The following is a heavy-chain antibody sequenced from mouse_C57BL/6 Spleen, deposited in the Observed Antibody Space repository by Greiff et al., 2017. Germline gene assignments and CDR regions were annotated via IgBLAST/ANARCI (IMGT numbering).Heavy chain of an antibody. CDR2: IYPRDGST. CDR3: ARDSYYCCSIGCFAY. Sequence: QVHVKQSDAELVKPGASVKISCKVSGYTFTDHTIHWMKQRPEQGLEWIGYIYPRDGSTKYNEKFKGKATLTADKPSSTAYMQLNSLTSEDSAVYFCARDSYYCCSIGCFAYRGQGTLVTVSA. J-gene: IGHJ3*01. CDR1: GYTFTDHT. D-gene: IGHD1-1*01. V-gene: IGHV1-78*01.